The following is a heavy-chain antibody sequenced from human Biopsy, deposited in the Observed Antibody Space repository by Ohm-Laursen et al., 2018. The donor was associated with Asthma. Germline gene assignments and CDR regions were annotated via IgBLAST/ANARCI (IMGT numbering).Heavy chain of an antibody. CDR3: AKDFRGIAVAGDRGFDY. CDR2: ITGSGGTT. D-gene: IGHD6-19*01. J-gene: IGHJ4*02. V-gene: IGHV3-23*01. Sequence: SLRLSCSAPGFMFRSFGMHWVRQAPGKGLERVSAITGSGGTTYYADSVRGRFTISRDNSKSTLFLQMDSLSAEDTAVYYRAKDFRGIAVAGDRGFDYWGQGTLVTVSS. CDR1: GFMFRSFG.